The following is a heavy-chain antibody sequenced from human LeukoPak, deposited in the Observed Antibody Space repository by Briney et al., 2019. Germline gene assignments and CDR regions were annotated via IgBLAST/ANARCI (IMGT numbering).Heavy chain of an antibody. V-gene: IGHV4-39*01. CDR1: GGSISSSSYY. D-gene: IGHD2-8*01. CDR2: IYYSGST. CDR3: ARVGYCTNGVCAQRIFDY. Sequence: SETLSLTCTVSGGSISSSSYYWGWIRQPPGKVLERIGSIYYSGSTYYNPSLKSPVTISVDTSKNQFSLKLSSVTAADTAVYYSARVGYCTNGVCAQRIFDYWGQGTLVTVSS. J-gene: IGHJ4*02.